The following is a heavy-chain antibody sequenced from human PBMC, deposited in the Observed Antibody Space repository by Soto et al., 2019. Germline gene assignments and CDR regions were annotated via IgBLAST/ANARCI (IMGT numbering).Heavy chain of an antibody. CDR2: ISSTGRTI. CDR3: ARSYSSGWEFDY. CDR1: GFTFSNYY. V-gene: IGHV3-11*01. Sequence: KPGGSLRLSCAASGFTFSNYYMSWIRQAPGKGLEWVSYISSTGRTIYYADSVKGRFTVSRDNAQNSLSLKLNSLRVEDTAVYYCARSYSSGWEFDYWGQGTQVTVSS. D-gene: IGHD6-19*01. J-gene: IGHJ4*02.